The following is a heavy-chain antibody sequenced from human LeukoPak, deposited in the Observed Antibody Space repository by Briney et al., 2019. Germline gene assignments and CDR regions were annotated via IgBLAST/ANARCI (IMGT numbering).Heavy chain of an antibody. J-gene: IGHJ4*02. Sequence: PSETLSLTCTVSGGSISSYYWSWIRQPPGKGLEWIGYIWYSGSTNYNPSLKSRVTISVDTSKKQFSLKLSSVTAADTAVYYCARQECSGGSCYFFDYWGQGTLVTVSS. CDR2: IWYSGST. V-gene: IGHV4-59*01. CDR3: ARQECSGGSCYFFDY. CDR1: GGSISSYY. D-gene: IGHD2-15*01.